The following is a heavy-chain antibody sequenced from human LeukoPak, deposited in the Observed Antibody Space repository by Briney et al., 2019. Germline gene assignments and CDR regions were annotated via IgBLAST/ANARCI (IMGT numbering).Heavy chain of an antibody. V-gene: IGHV3-21*01. J-gene: IGHJ4*02. CDR2: ISSSSSYI. CDR1: GFTFSSYS. Sequence: PGGSLRLSCAASGFTFSSYSMNWVRQAPGKGLEWVSSISSSSSYIYYADSVKGRFTISRDNAKNSLYLQMNSLRAEDTAVYYCARDPSSSGYYYVLSGGGYFDYWGQGTLVTVSS. CDR3: ARDPSSSGYYYVLSGGGYFDY. D-gene: IGHD3-22*01.